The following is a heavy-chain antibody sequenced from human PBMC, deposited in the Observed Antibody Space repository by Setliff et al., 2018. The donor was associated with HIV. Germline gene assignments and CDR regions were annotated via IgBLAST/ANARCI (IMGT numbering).Heavy chain of an antibody. CDR1: GGSISTYY. D-gene: IGHD3-22*01. CDR3: ARTQQTYYYDSSGYYFDY. J-gene: IGHJ4*02. CDR2: IFYSGST. Sequence: KPSETLSLTCTVSGGSISTYYWSWIRQPPGKGLEWIGYIFYSGSTNYNPSLKSRVTISVDTSKNQFSLKLSSVTAADTAVYYCARTQQTYYYDSSGYYFDYWGQGTLVTVSS. V-gene: IGHV4-59*08.